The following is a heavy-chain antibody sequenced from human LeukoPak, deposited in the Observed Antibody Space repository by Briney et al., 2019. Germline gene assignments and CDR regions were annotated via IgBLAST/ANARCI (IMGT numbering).Heavy chain of an antibody. CDR2: IRSKAYGGTT. V-gene: IGHV3-49*04. D-gene: IGHD3-22*01. Sequence: GGSLRLSCTASGFTFGDYALSWVRQAPGKGLEWVGFIRSKAYGGTTEYAASVTGRFTISRDDSKSIAYLQMNSLKTEDTAVYYCSRDGNYYDSDYFYYMDVWGKGTTVTISS. J-gene: IGHJ6*03. CDR1: GFTFGDYA. CDR3: SRDGNYYDSDYFYYMDV.